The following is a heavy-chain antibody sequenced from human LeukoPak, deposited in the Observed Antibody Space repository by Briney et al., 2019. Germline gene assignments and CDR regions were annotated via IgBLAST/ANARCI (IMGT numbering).Heavy chain of an antibody. CDR3: AHTPYSGYNYRYYFDY. J-gene: IGHJ4*02. Sequence: SGPTLVNPTQTLTLTCTFSGFSVSTNGVGVGWIRQPPGKALEWLALIYWNDDKRNSPSLRSRLTITKDTSKNQVVLTMTNMDPVDTATYYCAHTPYSGYNYRYYFDYWGQGTLVTVSS. V-gene: IGHV2-5*01. CDR1: GFSVSTNGVG. CDR2: IYWNDDK. D-gene: IGHD5-12*01.